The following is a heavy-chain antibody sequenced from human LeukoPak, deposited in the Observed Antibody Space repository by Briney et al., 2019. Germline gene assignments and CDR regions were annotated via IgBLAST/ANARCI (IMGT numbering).Heavy chain of an antibody. V-gene: IGHV3-21*01. D-gene: IGHD3-10*01. Sequence: GGSLRLSCAASGFTFSSYSMNWVRQAPGKGLEWVSSISSSNSYIYYADSVKGRFTISRDNANNSLYLQMNSLRAEDTAVYYCARETGNYYYYGMDVWGQGTTVTVSS. CDR2: ISSSNSYI. CDR3: ARETGNYYYYGMDV. J-gene: IGHJ6*02. CDR1: GFTFSSYS.